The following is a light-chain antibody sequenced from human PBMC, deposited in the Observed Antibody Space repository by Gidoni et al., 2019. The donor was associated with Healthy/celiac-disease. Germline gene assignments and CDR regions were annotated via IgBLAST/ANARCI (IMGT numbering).Light chain of an antibody. CDR3: QQYNNWPIT. J-gene: IGKJ5*01. Sequence: EIVMTPSPATLSVSPEERATLSCRASQSVSSNLAWYQQKPGQAPRLLIYGASTRATGIPARFSGSGSGTEFTLTISSLQSEDFAVYYCQQYNNWPITFGQGTRLEIK. V-gene: IGKV3-15*01. CDR2: GAS. CDR1: QSVSSN.